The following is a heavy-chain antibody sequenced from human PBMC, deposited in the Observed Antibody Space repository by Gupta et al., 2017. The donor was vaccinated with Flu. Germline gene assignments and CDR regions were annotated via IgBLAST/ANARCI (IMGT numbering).Heavy chain of an antibody. J-gene: IGHJ4*02. CDR2: IWYDGSNK. D-gene: IGHD3-16*01. CDR1: GFTFSSYG. CDR3: AREDEIGITPPLDY. Sequence: QVQLVESGGGVVQPGRSLRLSCAASGFTFSSYGMHWVSQAPGKGLEWVAVIWYDGSNKYYADSVKGRFTISRDNSKNTLYLQMNSLRAEDTAVYYCAREDEIGITPPLDYWGQGTLVTVSS. V-gene: IGHV3-33*01.